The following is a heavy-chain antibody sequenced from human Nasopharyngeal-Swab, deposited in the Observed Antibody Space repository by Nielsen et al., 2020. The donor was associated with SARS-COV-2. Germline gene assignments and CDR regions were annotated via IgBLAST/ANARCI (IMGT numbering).Heavy chain of an antibody. D-gene: IGHD2-2*01. CDR2: IIPIFGTA. V-gene: IGHV1-69*13. Sequence: SVKVSCKASGGTFSSYAISWVRQAPGQGLEWMGGIIPIFGTANYAQKFQGRVTITADESTSTAYMELSSLRSEDTAVYYCARAEDIVVVPAPLDYWGQGILVTVSS. CDR3: ARAEDIVVVPAPLDY. J-gene: IGHJ4*02. CDR1: GGTFSSYA.